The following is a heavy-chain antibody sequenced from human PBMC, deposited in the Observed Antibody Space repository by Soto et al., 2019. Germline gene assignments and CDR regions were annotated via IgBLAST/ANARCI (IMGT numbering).Heavy chain of an antibody. J-gene: IGHJ3*02. CDR3: ARGSFIDAFDI. D-gene: IGHD2-15*01. Sequence: ESGGGLVQPGGSPRLSCAASGFTVSSNYMSWVRQAPGKGLEWVSVIYSGGSTYYADSVKGRFTISRHNSKNTLYLQMNSLRAEDTAVYYCARGSFIDAFDIWGQGTMVTVSS. CDR1: GFTVSSNY. V-gene: IGHV3-53*04. CDR2: IYSGGST.